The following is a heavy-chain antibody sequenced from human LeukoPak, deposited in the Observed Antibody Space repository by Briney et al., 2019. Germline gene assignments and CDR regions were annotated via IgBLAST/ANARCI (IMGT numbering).Heavy chain of an antibody. J-gene: IGHJ5*02. Sequence: ASVEVSCKASGYTFTSYGISWVRQAPGQGLEWMGWISAYNGNTNYAQKLQGRVTMTTDTSTSTAYMELRSLRSDDTAVYYCARERGGVLRYFDWSASNWFDPWGQGTLVTVSS. CDR1: GYTFTSYG. CDR3: ARERGGVLRYFDWSASNWFDP. D-gene: IGHD3-9*01. V-gene: IGHV1-18*01. CDR2: ISAYNGNT.